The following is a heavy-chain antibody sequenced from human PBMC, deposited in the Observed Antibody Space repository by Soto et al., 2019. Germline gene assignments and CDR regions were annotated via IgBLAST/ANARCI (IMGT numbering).Heavy chain of an antibody. D-gene: IGHD6-19*01. CDR3: GGISVGS. CDR2: ISDSGTT. J-gene: IGHJ5*02. V-gene: IGHV3-23*01. Sequence: EVQLLESGGGLVQPGGSLRLSCAASGFTFSSYGLNWVRQAPGKGLEWVSVISDSGTTYYADSVKGRFTISRDNSKNTLYLQMSILRAEDTAVYYCGGISVGSWGQGTLVTVSS. CDR1: GFTFSSYG.